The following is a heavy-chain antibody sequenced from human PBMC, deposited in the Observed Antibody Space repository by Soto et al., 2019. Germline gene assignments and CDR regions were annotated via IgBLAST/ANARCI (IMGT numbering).Heavy chain of an antibody. V-gene: IGHV1-69*13. J-gene: IGHJ4*01. Sequence: ASVKVSCKASGGSFNRYPVSWVRQAPGQGLEWMGGIIPIFGITQYAQNFQGRVTITADENTNTVYMELSSLISEDTAVYYCARSPPGTVVLLHLDYWGHGTLVTVSS. CDR2: IIPIFGIT. D-gene: IGHD4-17*01. CDR3: ARSPPGTVVLLHLDY. CDR1: GGSFNRYP.